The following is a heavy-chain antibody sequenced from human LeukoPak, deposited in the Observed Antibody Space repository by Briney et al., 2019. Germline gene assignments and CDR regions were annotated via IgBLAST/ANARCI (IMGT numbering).Heavy chain of an antibody. D-gene: IGHD1-1*01. CDR3: ARDRTTGLVDEFDAFDI. J-gene: IGHJ3*02. V-gene: IGHV3-30*02. CDR2: MRNDGSQI. Sequence: GGSLRLSCAASGFIFSSYGMHWVRQAPGKGLEWVASMRNDGSQIYHADSVKGRFTISRDNAKNSLYLQMNSLRAEDTAVYYCARDRTTGLVDEFDAFDIWGQGTMVTVSS. CDR1: GFIFSSYG.